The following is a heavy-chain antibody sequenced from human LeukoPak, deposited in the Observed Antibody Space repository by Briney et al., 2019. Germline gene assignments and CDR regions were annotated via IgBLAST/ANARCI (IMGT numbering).Heavy chain of an antibody. J-gene: IGHJ4*02. Sequence: GGSLRLSCAASGFTFSSYEMNWVRQAPGKGLEWVSYISSSGSTIYYADSVKGRFTISRDNAKNSLYLQMNSLRAEDTAVYYCARLRSPRNYYGSGSYYKGFDYWGQGTLVTVSS. CDR1: GFTFSSYE. CDR3: ARLRSPRNYYGSGSYYKGFDY. V-gene: IGHV3-48*03. CDR2: ISSSGSTI. D-gene: IGHD3-10*01.